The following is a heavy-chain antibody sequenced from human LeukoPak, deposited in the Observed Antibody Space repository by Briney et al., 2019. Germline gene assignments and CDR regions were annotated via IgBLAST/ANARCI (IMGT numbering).Heavy chain of an antibody. CDR3: AKDHSSSWYRNFDY. J-gene: IGHJ4*02. CDR1: GFTFSSYG. Sequence: GGSLRLSCAASGFTFSSYGMSWVRQAPGKGLEWVSAISGSGGSTYYADSVKGRFTISRDNSKNTLCLQMNSLRAEDTAVYYCAKDHSSSWYRNFDYWGQGTLVTVSS. V-gene: IGHV3-23*01. CDR2: ISGSGGST. D-gene: IGHD6-13*01.